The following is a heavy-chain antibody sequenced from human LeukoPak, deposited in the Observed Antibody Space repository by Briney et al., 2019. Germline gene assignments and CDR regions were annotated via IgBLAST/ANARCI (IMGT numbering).Heavy chain of an antibody. CDR1: GGSISSGGYS. J-gene: IGHJ6*02. CDR2: IYHSGST. Sequence: PSETLSLTCAVSGGSISSGGYSWSWIRQPPGTGLEWIGYIYHSGSTYYNPSLKSRVTISVDRSKNQFSLKLSSVTAADTAVYYCARGHYYDSSLSFYYYYGMDVWGQGTTVTVSS. D-gene: IGHD3-22*01. CDR3: ARGHYYDSSLSFYYYYGMDV. V-gene: IGHV4-30-2*01.